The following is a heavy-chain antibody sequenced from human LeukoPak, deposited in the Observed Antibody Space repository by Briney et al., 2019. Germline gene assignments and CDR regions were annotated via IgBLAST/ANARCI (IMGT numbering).Heavy chain of an antibody. CDR3: ARGDCSGGSCYSAFDY. V-gene: IGHV3-21*01. D-gene: IGHD2-15*01. J-gene: IGHJ4*02. CDR1: GFTFSSYS. CDR2: ISSSSSYI. Sequence: GGSLRLSCAASGFTFSSYSMNWVRQAPGKGLEWVSSISSSSSYIYYADSVKGRFTISRDNAKNSLYLQMNSLRAEDTAVYYCARGDCSGGSCYSAFDYWGQGTLVTVSS.